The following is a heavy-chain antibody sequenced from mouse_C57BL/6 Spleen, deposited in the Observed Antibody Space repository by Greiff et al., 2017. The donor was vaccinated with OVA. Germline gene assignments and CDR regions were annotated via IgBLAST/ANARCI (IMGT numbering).Heavy chain of an antibody. CDR3: ARGEYSNKFFDY. V-gene: IGHV1-61*01. Sequence: QVQLKQSGAELVRPGSSVKLSCKASGYTFTSYWMDWVKQRPGQGLEWIGNIYPSDSETHYNQKFKDKATLTVDKSSSTAYMQLSSLTSEDSAVYYCARGEYSNKFFDYWGQGTTLTVSS. CDR1: GYTFTSYW. J-gene: IGHJ2*01. D-gene: IGHD2-5*01. CDR2: IYPSDSET.